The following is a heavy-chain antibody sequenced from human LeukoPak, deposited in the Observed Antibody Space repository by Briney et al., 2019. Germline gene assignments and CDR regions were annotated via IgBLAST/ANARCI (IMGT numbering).Heavy chain of an antibody. CDR2: ISDYNGNT. D-gene: IGHD6-13*01. CDR1: GYTFTSYG. V-gene: IGHV1-18*01. Sequence: ASVKVSCKASGYTFTSYGISWVRQAPGQGLEWMGWISDYNGNTNYAQKLQGRVTMTTDTSTSTAYMELRSLRSDDTAVYYCAREIAAGFYYYYGMDVWGQGTTVTVSS. J-gene: IGHJ6*02. CDR3: AREIAAGFYYYYGMDV.